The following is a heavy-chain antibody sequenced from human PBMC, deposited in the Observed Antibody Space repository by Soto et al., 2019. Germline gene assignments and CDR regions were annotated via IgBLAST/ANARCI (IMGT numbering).Heavy chain of an antibody. CDR1: GYTFTSYY. CDR2: INPSGGST. J-gene: IGHJ3*02. V-gene: IGHV1-46*01. Sequence: ASVKVSCKASGYTFTSYYMHWVRQAPGQGLEWTGIINPSGGSTSYAQKFQGRVTMTRDTSTSTVYMELSSLRSEDTAVYYCARVPYDSSGYPRGAFDIWGQGTMVTVSS. D-gene: IGHD3-22*01. CDR3: ARVPYDSSGYPRGAFDI.